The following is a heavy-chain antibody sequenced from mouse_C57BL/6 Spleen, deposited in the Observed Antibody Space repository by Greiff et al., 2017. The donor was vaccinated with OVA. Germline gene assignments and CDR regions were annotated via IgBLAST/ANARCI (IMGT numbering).Heavy chain of an antibody. CDR3: ARVTTVSFDY. J-gene: IGHJ2*01. Sequence: QVQLQQPGAELVRPGTSVKLSCKASGYTFTSYWMHWVKQRPGQGLEWIGVIDPSDSYTNYNQKFKGKATLTVDTSSSTAYMQLSSLTSEDSAVYYCARVTTVSFDYWGQGTTLTVSS. D-gene: IGHD1-1*01. V-gene: IGHV1-59*01. CDR1: GYTFTSYW. CDR2: IDPSDSYT.